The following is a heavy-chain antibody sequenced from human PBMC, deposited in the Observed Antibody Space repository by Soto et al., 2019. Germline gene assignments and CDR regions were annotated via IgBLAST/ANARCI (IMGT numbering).Heavy chain of an antibody. CDR2: TYYSGTV. CDR3: ARSRSRCSSDVDY. CDR1: GGSITSYF. V-gene: IGHV4-59*01. D-gene: IGHD2-15*01. J-gene: IGHJ4*02. Sequence: QVQLQESGPGLVKPSETLSLTCLISGGSITSYFWHWIRQSPGQGLEWIGDTYYSGTVNYNPSLRSRVSSSGDTSRNQLSLKVHSVTAADTAVDYCARSRSRCSSDVDYWGQGMLGTVSS.